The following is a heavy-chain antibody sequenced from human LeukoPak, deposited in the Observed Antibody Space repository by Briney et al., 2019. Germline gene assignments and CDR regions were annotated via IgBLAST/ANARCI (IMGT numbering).Heavy chain of an antibody. D-gene: IGHD4-17*01. CDR1: GGSISSSSYY. CDR2: IYYSGST. CDR3: ARHASTVTSWFDP. Sequence: SETLSLTCTVSGGSISSSSYYWGWIRQPPGKGLEWIGSIYYSGSTYYNPSLKSRVTISVDTSKNQFSLKLSSVTAADTAVYYCARHASTVTSWFDPWGQGTLVTVSS. J-gene: IGHJ5*02. V-gene: IGHV4-39*01.